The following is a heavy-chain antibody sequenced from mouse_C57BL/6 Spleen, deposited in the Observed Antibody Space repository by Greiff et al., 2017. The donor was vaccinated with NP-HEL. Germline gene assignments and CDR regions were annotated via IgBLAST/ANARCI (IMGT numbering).Heavy chain of an antibody. Sequence: DVMLVESGGGLVKPGGSLKLSCAASGFTFSSYAMSWVRQTPEKRLEWVATISDGGSYTYYPDNVKGRFTISRDNAKNNLYLQMSHLKSEDTASYDCARVVPAWLAYWGQGTLVTVSA. CDR1: GFTFSSYA. CDR3: ARVVPAWLAY. V-gene: IGHV5-4*03. J-gene: IGHJ3*01. CDR2: ISDGGSYT.